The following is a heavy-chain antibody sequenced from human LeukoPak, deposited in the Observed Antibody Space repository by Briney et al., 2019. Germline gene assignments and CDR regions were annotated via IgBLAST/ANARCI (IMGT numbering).Heavy chain of an antibody. J-gene: IGHJ4*02. CDR1: GLTVNSNY. CDR3: ARALLVRNGYNYSPNYFDY. D-gene: IGHD5-24*01. CDR2: IYSGGTT. V-gene: IGHV3-53*01. Sequence: GGSLRLSCAASGLTVNSNYMNWVRQAPGKGLQWVSVIYSGGTTYYADSVKGRFTISRDNSKNTLYLQMNSLRAEDTAVSYCARALLVRNGYNYSPNYFDYWGQGTLVTVSS.